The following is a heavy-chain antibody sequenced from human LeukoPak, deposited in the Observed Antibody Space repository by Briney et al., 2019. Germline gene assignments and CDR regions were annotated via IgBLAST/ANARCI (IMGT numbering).Heavy chain of an antibody. CDR1: GFTFSSYA. V-gene: IGHV3-23*01. Sequence: PGGSLRLSCAASGFTFSSYAMSWVRQAPGKGLEWVSAISGSGGSTYYADSVKGRFTISRDNSKNTLYLQMNSLRAEDTAVYYCAKDQYRTTVTTWCTWGQGTLVTVSS. CDR3: AKDQYRTTVTTWCT. J-gene: IGHJ4*02. D-gene: IGHD4-17*01. CDR2: ISGSGGST.